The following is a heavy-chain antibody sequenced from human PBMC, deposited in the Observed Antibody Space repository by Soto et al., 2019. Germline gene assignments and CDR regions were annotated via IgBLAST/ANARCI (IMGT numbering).Heavy chain of an antibody. J-gene: IGHJ4*02. D-gene: IGHD2-15*01. CDR2: IYYSGST. CDR1: GDSLSSSSYS. CDR3: ARHTPALSLSDL. Sequence: SETLSLTCTVSGDSLSSSSYSWAWIRQPPGKGLEWIGSIYYSGSTYYNPSLKSRVTISVDTSKNQFSLKLSSVTAADTAVYYCARHTPALSLSDLWGQRTLVIVSS. V-gene: IGHV4-39*01.